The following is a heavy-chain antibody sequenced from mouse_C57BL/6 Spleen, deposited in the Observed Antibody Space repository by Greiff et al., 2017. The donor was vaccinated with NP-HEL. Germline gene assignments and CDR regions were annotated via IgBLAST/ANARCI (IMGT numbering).Heavy chain of an antibody. CDR2: INPSSGYT. D-gene: IGHD1-1*01. CDR1: GYTFTSYT. Sequence: VQLQQSGAELARPGASVKMSCKASGYTFTSYTMHWVKQRPGQGLEWIGYINPSSGYTKYNQKFNDKATLTADKSSSTAYMQLSSLTSEDSAVYYCASHYYGSSPYAMDYWGQGTSVTVSS. CDR3: ASHYYGSSPYAMDY. J-gene: IGHJ4*01. V-gene: IGHV1-4*01.